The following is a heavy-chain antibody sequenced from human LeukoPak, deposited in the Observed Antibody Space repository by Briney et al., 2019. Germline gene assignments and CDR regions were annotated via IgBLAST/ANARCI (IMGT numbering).Heavy chain of an antibody. CDR3: ARGLAYYYGSGSLKFRWFDP. CDR2: INLSGST. J-gene: IGHJ5*02. Sequence: SETLSPTCAVYGGSFSGYYWSWIRQPPGKGLEWIGEINLSGSTNYNPSLKSRVTISVDTSKNQFALKLSSVTAAETAVYYCARGLAYYYGSGSLKFRWFDPWGQGTLVTVSS. CDR1: GGSFSGYY. V-gene: IGHV4-34*01. D-gene: IGHD3-10*01.